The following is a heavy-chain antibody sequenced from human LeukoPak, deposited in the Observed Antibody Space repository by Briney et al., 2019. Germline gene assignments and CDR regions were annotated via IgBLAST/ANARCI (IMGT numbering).Heavy chain of an antibody. J-gene: IGHJ4*02. V-gene: IGHV3-73*01. Sequence: GGSLRLSCAASGFTFSGSAMHWVRQASGKVLEWVGRIRSKANSYATAYAASVKGRFTISRDDSKNTAYLQMNSLKTEDTAVYYCTSRIDSLDYWGQGTLVTVSS. CDR3: TSRIDSLDY. CDR1: GFTFSGSA. D-gene: IGHD3-9*01. CDR2: IRSKANSYAT.